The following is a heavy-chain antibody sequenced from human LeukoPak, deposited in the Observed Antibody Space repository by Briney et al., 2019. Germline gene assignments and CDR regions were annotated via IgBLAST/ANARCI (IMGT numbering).Heavy chain of an antibody. J-gene: IGHJ4*02. CDR2: ISSNGGST. CDR1: GFIYSNYA. D-gene: IGHD3-10*01. V-gene: IGHV3-64D*08. Sequence: GGSLRLSCSASGFIYSNYAMYWVRQAPGKGLEYVSAISSNGGSTYYADSLKGRFTISRDNSKNTLYLQMSSLRSEDTAVYYCARAGSGSSYDCWGQGTLVTVSS. CDR3: ARAGSGSSYDC.